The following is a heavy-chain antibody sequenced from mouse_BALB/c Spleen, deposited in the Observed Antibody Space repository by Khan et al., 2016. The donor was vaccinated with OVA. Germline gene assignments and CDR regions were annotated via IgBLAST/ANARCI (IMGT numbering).Heavy chain of an antibody. J-gene: IGHJ2*01. Sequence: VQLQESGPGLVKPPQSLSLTCTVTGYSITSDYAWNWIQQFPGNKLEWMGYISYSGRTSYNPSLKSRISITRDPSKNQFFLQLNSVTTEDTATXYCARSVTITTVVATYFYYWRQGTTLTVSS. V-gene: IGHV3-2*02. D-gene: IGHD1-1*01. CDR1: GYSITSDYA. CDR3: ARSVTITTVVATYFYY. CDR2: ISYSGRT.